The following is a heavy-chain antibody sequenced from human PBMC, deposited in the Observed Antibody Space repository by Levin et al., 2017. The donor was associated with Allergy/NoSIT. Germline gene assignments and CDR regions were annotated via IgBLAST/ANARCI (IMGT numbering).Heavy chain of an antibody. CDR1: GFTFSSYW. D-gene: IGHD1-20*01. J-gene: IGHJ3*02. CDR3: ARAEYNWNLVDI. Sequence: SCAASGFTFSSYWMHWVRQAPGKGLVWVSYINSDGSGTSYADSVKGRFTLSRDNAKNTLYLQMNSLRDEDTAVYYCARAEYNWNLVDIWGQGTMVTVSS. CDR2: INSDGSGT. V-gene: IGHV3-74*01.